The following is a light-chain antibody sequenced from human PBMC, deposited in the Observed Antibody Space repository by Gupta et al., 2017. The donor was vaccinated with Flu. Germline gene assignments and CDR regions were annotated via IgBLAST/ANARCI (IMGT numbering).Light chain of an antibody. CDR3: QQYGSSLWT. Sequence: GTLSLAPGESATIPCRASKSVSSRYVAWYQQKPGQAPRLLIYDASNRATVIPDRFSGSGSGTDFTLTISRLEPEDSAVYYCQQYGSSLWTFGQGTKVEI. V-gene: IGKV3-20*01. CDR1: KSVSSRY. J-gene: IGKJ1*01. CDR2: DAS.